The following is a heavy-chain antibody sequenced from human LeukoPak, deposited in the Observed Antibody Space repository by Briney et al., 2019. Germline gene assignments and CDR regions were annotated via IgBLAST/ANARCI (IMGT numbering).Heavy chain of an antibody. CDR1: GFTFSSYW. Sequence: GGSLRLSCAASGFTFSSYWMSWVRQAPGKGLEWVANIKQDGSEKYYVDSVKGRFTISRDNAKNSLYLQMNSLRAEDTAVYYCGRVGNYCSGGSCYQSYYYYYYMDVWGKGTTVTISS. J-gene: IGHJ6*03. V-gene: IGHV3-7*01. D-gene: IGHD2-15*01. CDR2: IKQDGSEK. CDR3: GRVGNYCSGGSCYQSYYYYYYMDV.